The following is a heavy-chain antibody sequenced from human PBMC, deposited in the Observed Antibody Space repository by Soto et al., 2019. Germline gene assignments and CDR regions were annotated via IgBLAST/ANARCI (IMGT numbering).Heavy chain of an antibody. J-gene: IGHJ4*02. Sequence: VGSLRLSCTVSGFAFNNYGINWVRQAPGKGLEWVSSISKSDYTYYSDSVKGRFTISKDSADNSLILQMTSLRAEDTAVYHCARARGNDWYSDYWGQGTLVTVSS. CDR1: GFAFNNYG. D-gene: IGHD2-21*02. CDR3: ARARGNDWYSDY. CDR2: ISKSDYT. V-gene: IGHV3-21*01.